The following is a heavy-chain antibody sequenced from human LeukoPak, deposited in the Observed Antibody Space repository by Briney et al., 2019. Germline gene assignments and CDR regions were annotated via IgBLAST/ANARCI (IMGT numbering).Heavy chain of an antibody. J-gene: IGHJ5*02. CDR2: INPSGGST. CDR3: ARDRSRRMIPKGDWFDH. Sequence: ASVKVSCKASGYTFTSYYMHWVRQAPGQGLEWMGIINPSGGSTSYAQKFQGRVTMTRDTSTSTVYMELSSLRSEDTAVYYCARDRSRRMIPKGDWFDHWGQGTLVTVSS. D-gene: IGHD3-22*01. CDR1: GYTFTSYY. V-gene: IGHV1-46*01.